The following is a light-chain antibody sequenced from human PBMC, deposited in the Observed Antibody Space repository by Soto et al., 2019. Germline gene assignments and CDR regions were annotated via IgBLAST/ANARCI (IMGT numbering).Light chain of an antibody. J-gene: IGLJ1*01. CDR3: GTWDSSLSAYV. Sequence: QSVLTQPPSVSAAPGQKVTISCSGSSSNIGNNYVSWYQQLPGTAPKLLIYDINQRPSGIPDRFSGSKSGTSATLGITGLQNGDEADYYCGTWDSSLSAYVFGTGTKLTVL. CDR1: SSNIGNNY. CDR2: DIN. V-gene: IGLV1-51*01.